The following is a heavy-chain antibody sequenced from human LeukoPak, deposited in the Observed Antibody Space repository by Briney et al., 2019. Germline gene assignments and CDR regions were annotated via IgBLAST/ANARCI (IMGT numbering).Heavy chain of an antibody. D-gene: IGHD5-24*01. V-gene: IGHV3-23*01. CDR2: ISGSGGST. CDR3: AKGRDGYNADFDY. CDR1: GFTFSSYA. Sequence: GGSLRLSCAASGFTFSSYAMSWVRQAPGKGLVWVSRISGSGGSTYYADSVKGRFTISRDNSKNTLYLQMNSLRAEDTAVYYCAKGRDGYNADFDYWGQGTLVTVSS. J-gene: IGHJ4*02.